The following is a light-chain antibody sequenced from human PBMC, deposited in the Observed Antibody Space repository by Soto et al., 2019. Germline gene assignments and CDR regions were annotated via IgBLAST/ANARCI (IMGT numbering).Light chain of an antibody. CDR3: SSHAGSSAFYV. CDR2: EDN. CDR1: NIGSKS. J-gene: IGLJ1*01. Sequence: SYELTQPPSVSVAPGQTARISCGGNNIGSKSVHWYQQRPGQAPVMVVFEDNERPSGIPERFSGSNSGNTATLTISRVAAGDEADYYCSSHAGSSAFYVFGTGTKVTVL. V-gene: IGLV3-21*02.